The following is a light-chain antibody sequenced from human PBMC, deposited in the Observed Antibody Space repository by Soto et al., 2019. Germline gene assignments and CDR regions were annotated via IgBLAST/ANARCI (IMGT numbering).Light chain of an antibody. CDR1: SSDVGGYNY. V-gene: IGLV2-14*01. CDR2: DVS. CDR3: SSYTSSSTWV. Sequence: QSVLTQPDSVSWSPGQSIDLSCTGTSSDVGGYNYVSWYQQHPGKTPNLMIYDVSNRPSGGSSRFSGSKSGNTASLTISGLQAEDEADYYCSSYTSSSTWVFGGGTKLTVL. J-gene: IGLJ3*02.